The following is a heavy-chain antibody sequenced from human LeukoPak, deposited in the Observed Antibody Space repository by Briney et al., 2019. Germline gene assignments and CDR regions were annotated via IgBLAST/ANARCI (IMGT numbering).Heavy chain of an antibody. Sequence: GGSLRLSCAASGFAFSSYWMSWVRQAPGKGLEWVASIKPDGSEKYVVDSLKGRFTISRDNAKNSLYLQMNSLRVEDTAVYYCARGPSHDYWGQGPLVTVSS. V-gene: IGHV3-7*04. CDR1: GFAFSSYW. D-gene: IGHD6-6*01. J-gene: IGHJ4*02. CDR3: ARGPSHDY. CDR2: IKPDGSEK.